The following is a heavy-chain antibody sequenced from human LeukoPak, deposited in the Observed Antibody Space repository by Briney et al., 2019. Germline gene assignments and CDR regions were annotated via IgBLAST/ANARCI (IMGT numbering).Heavy chain of an antibody. V-gene: IGHV4-34*01. CDR1: GWTFSGYY. J-gene: IGHJ4*02. CDR3: ARGQQLEAYFDY. CDR2: INHSGTT. D-gene: IGHD6-13*01. Sequence: SETLSLTCAGYGWTFSGYYWSWIRQPPGKGLEGCGEINHSGTTNYNPSLKSRVTISVATSKNQFSLKLSSVTAADTAVYYCARGQQLEAYFDYWGRGTLVTVSS.